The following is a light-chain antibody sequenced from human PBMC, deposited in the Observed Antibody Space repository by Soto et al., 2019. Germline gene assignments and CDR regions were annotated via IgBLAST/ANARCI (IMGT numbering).Light chain of an antibody. CDR3: SSYDTDTNYV. J-gene: IGLJ1*01. Sequence: QSVLTQPASMSGSPGQSITISCTGTTGGVGTYNLVSWYQQHPGKAPKLLIYEVSNRPSGVSNRFSGSMSGNTASLTISGLQAEDDADYFCSSYDTDTNYVFGTGTKVTVL. CDR1: TGGVGTYNL. V-gene: IGLV2-23*02. CDR2: EVS.